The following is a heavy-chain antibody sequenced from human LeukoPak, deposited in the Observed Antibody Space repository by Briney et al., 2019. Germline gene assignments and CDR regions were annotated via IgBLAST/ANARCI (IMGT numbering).Heavy chain of an antibody. J-gene: IGHJ4*02. CDR1: GGSISSYY. D-gene: IGHD6-19*01. CDR2: IYYSGST. CDR3: ARGNREGYSSGWYLTYYFDY. Sequence: SETLSLTRTVSGGSISSYYWSWIRQPPGKGLEWIGYIYYSGSTNYNPSLKSRVTISVDTSKNQFSLKLSSVTAADTAVYYCARGNREGYSSGWYLTYYFDYWGQGTLVTVSS. V-gene: IGHV4-59*01.